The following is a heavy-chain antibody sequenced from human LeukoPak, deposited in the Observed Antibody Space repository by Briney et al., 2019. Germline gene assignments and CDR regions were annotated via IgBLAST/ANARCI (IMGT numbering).Heavy chain of an antibody. J-gene: IGHJ4*02. Sequence: SETLSLTCTVSGGSISGYYWSWIRQPPGKGLEWIGEINHSGSTNYNPSLKSRVTISVDTSKNQFSLKLSSVTAADTAVYYCASRSTKIDYWGQGTLVTVSS. D-gene: IGHD2-2*01. CDR1: GGSISGYY. CDR3: ASRSTKIDY. V-gene: IGHV4-34*01. CDR2: INHSGST.